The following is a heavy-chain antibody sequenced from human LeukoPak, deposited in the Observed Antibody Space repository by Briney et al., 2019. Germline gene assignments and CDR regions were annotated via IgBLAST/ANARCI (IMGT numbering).Heavy chain of an antibody. J-gene: IGHJ3*02. CDR3: ARDSSYITMIVVAGAFDI. Sequence: GGSLRLSCAASGFTFSSYGMNWVRQAPGTGLQWVSYISSGRPTINYADSVRGRFTVSRDNAKNSLYLQMNSLRAEDTAVYYCARDSSYITMIVVAGAFDIWGQGTMVTVSS. D-gene: IGHD3-22*01. CDR1: GFTFSSYG. V-gene: IGHV3-48*04. CDR2: ISSGRPTI.